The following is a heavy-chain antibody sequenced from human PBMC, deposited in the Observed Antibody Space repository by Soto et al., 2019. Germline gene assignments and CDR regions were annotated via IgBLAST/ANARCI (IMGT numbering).Heavy chain of an antibody. Sequence: PGESQNISCKGSGYNFTIYLIGWVRQMPGKGLEWMGIIYPGDSDTRYSPSFQGQVTISADKSISTAYLQWSSLKASDTAMYYCARLTRHGAFDIWGQGTMVTVSS. CDR3: ARLTRHGAFDI. J-gene: IGHJ3*02. V-gene: IGHV5-51*01. CDR2: IYPGDSDT. CDR1: GYNFTIYL.